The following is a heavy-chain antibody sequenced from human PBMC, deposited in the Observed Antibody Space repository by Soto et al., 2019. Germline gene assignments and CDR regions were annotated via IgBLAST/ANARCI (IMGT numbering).Heavy chain of an antibody. J-gene: IGHJ3*02. Sequence: SVKVSCKASGGTFSSYAISWVRQAPGQGLEWMGGIIPILGTANYAQKFQGRVTITADESTSTAYMELSSLRSEDTAVYYCARQGVVIRRGAFDIWGQGTMVTVSS. D-gene: IGHD3-3*01. CDR2: IIPILGTA. V-gene: IGHV1-69*13. CDR3: ARQGVVIRRGAFDI. CDR1: GGTFSSYA.